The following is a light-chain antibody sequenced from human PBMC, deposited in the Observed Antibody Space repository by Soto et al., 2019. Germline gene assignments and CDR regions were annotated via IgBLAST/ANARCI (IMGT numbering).Light chain of an antibody. CDR3: QQYGSSRT. CDR1: QSVIRY. J-gene: IGKJ1*01. Sequence: EIVMTQSPATLSVSPGERATIYCRASQSVIRYLAWYQQRPGQAPRLLIYGASSRATGIPDRFSGSGSGTDFTLTISRLEPEDFAVYDCQQYGSSRTFGQGTKVDIK. CDR2: GAS. V-gene: IGKV3-20*01.